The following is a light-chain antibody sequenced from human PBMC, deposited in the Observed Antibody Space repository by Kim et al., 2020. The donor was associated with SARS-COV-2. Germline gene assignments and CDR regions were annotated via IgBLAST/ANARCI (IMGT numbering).Light chain of an antibody. CDR1: SSIVGVNNF. J-gene: IGLJ2*01. V-gene: IGLV2-8*01. Sequence: AQQVSISCTVTSSIVGVNNFDSRYQLQPDKAPNLIIYEVAQRPARVPDRFSTYKSGDTASLTGSRLQAENEAEYYCGSYAGGNVELGRGAQLTVL. CDR2: EVA. CDR3: GSYAGGNVE.